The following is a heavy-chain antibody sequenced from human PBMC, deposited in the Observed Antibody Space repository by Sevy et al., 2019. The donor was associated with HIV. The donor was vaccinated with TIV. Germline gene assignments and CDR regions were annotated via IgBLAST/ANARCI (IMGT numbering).Heavy chain of an antibody. J-gene: IGHJ4*02. D-gene: IGHD2-15*01. CDR3: ARDPGFYCSGGSCYPRYYFDY. CDR2: ISSSSIYI. Sequence: GGSLRLSSAASGFTFSSYSMSWVRQAPGKGLEWVSSISSSSIYIYYADSVKGRFTISRDNAKNSLYLQMNSLRAEDTAVYYCARDPGFYCSGGSCYPRYYFDYWGQGTLVTVSS. V-gene: IGHV3-21*01. CDR1: GFTFSSYS.